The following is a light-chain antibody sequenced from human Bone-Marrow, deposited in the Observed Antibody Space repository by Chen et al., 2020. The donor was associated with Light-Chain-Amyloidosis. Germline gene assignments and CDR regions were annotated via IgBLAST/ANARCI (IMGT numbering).Light chain of an antibody. Sequence: EIVLTQSPATLPLSPGERATLSCRASQSFSSYLAWYQQKPGQAPRLLIYDASNRATGIPARFSGSGSGTDFTLTISSLEPEDFAVYYCQQRSNWPYTFGQGTKLEIK. J-gene: IGKJ2*01. V-gene: IGKV3-11*01. CDR2: DAS. CDR3: QQRSNWPYT. CDR1: QSFSSY.